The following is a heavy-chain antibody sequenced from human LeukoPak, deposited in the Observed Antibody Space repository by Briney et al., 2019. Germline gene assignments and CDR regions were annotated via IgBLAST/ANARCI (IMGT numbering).Heavy chain of an antibody. V-gene: IGHV3-66*01. J-gene: IGHJ6*02. Sequence: GGSLRLSCAASGFTVSSNYMSWVRQAPGKGLEWVSVIYSGGSTYYADSVKGRFTISRDNSKNTLYLQMNSLRAEDTAVYYCASGDDYYGSGSYSDYYYYGMDVWGQGTTVTVSS. CDR3: ASGDDYYGSGSYSDYYYYGMDV. CDR1: GFTVSSNY. CDR2: IYSGGST. D-gene: IGHD3-10*01.